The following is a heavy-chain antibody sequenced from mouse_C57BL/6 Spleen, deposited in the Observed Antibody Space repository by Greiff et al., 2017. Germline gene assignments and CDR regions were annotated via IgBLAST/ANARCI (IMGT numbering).Heavy chain of an antibody. Sequence: EVKLVESGPELVKPGASVKISCKASGYSFTDYNMNWVKQSNGKSLEWIGVINPNYGTTSYNQKFKGKATLTVDQSSSTAYMQLNSLTSEDSAVYYCAGSSGSGWFAYWGQGTLVTVSA. V-gene: IGHV1-39*01. D-gene: IGHD3-2*02. CDR3: AGSSGSGWFAY. CDR2: INPNYGTT. J-gene: IGHJ3*01. CDR1: GYSFTDYN.